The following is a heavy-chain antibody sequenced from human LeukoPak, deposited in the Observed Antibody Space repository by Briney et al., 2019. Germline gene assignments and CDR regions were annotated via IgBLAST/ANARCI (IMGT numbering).Heavy chain of an antibody. CDR2: VKHDGDT. Sequence: SVTLSLTCAVYGASFNTYYWTWIRQSPDKGLEWIGEVKHDGDTNVNPSLRSRVVMSVDASKNQFSLKMTSVTAADTAIYFCARGPVALPNDRLSLFFDFWGQGTLVTVSS. CDR1: GASFNTYY. CDR3: ARGPVALPNDRLSLFFDF. J-gene: IGHJ5*01. V-gene: IGHV4-34*01. D-gene: IGHD2-8*01.